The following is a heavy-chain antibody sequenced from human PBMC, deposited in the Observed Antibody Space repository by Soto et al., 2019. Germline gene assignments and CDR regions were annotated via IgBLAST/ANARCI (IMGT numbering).Heavy chain of an antibody. D-gene: IGHD3-9*01. J-gene: IGHJ4*02. V-gene: IGHV3-48*02. Sequence: EVQLVESGGGLVQPGGSLRLSCVVSGLTFNSYSMNWVRQAPGKGLEWISYIRTSSIISYADSVRGRFSISRDNARNSLYLQMNSLRDEDTAVYYCASDRDWAFDYWGQGVLVTVSS. CDR3: ASDRDWAFDY. CDR2: IRTSSII. CDR1: GLTFNSYS.